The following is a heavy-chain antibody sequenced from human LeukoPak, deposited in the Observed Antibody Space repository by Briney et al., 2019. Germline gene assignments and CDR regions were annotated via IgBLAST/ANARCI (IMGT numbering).Heavy chain of an antibody. Sequence: ASVKVSCKASGYTFTSYGISWVRQAPGQWLEWMGWISAYNGNTNYAQKLQGRVTMTTDTSTSTAYMELRSLRSDDTAVYYCARDQTQIWFGEGLWYFDYWGQGTLVTVSS. CDR3: ARDQTQIWFGEGLWYFDY. CDR2: ISAYNGNT. D-gene: IGHD3-10*01. J-gene: IGHJ4*02. CDR1: GYTFTSYG. V-gene: IGHV1-18*01.